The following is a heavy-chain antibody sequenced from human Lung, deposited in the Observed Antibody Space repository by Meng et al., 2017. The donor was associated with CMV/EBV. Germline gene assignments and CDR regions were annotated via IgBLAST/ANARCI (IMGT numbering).Heavy chain of an antibody. Sequence: LQESCPGLVKPSETLALTCTVSGGSMSSYYWSWIRQPPGKGLEWIGYIYYSGSTNYNPSLKSRVTISVDTSKNQFSLKLSSVTAADTAAYYCAREEGIGGFDPWGQGTLVTVSS. J-gene: IGHJ5*02. D-gene: IGHD3-10*01. CDR2: IYYSGST. CDR1: GGSMSSYY. CDR3: AREEGIGGFDP. V-gene: IGHV4-59*01.